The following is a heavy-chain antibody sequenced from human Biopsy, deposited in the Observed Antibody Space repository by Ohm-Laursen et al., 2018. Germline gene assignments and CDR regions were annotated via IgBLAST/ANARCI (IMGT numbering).Heavy chain of an antibody. CDR2: IYDRGSTA. V-gene: IGHV4-61*01. Sequence: SETLSLTCTVSGDSVSSGSFYWTWIRQPPGQGLEYIGYIYDRGSTANYNPSLESRVTMSVDMPKNQFSLKLSSVTAADTAIYYCARGMSSSGWPYFDSWSQGTLVTVSS. D-gene: IGHD6-19*01. J-gene: IGHJ4*02. CDR1: GDSVSSGSFY. CDR3: ARGMSSSGWPYFDS.